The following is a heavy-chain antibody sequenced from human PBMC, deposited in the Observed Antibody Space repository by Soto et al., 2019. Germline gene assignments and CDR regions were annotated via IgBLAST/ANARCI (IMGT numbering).Heavy chain of an antibody. CDR3: ARFVRSCSGTTCYTRADV. CDR1: GCSVSSDTHY. V-gene: IGHV4-61*01. Sequence: XETLSLTCTVSGCSVSSDTHYWSWIRQPPGKRLEWIGFIYSSGSTNYNPSLKSRVTMSVDTSKNQFSLKLRSVIVADTAVYHCARFVRSCSGTTCYTRADVWGQGATVTVSS. J-gene: IGHJ6*02. D-gene: IGHD2-2*02. CDR2: IYSSGST.